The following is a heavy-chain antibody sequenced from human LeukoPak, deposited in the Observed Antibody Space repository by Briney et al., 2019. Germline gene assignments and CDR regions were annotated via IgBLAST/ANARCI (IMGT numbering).Heavy chain of an antibody. V-gene: IGHV4-34*01. Sequence: SETLSLTCAVYGGSFSGYYWSWIRQPPGKGLEWIGEINHSGSTNYNPSLKSRVTISVDTSKNQFSLKLSSVTAADTAVYYCARGTSGISLRSRWFDPWGQGTLVTVSS. CDR2: INHSGST. CDR3: ARGTSGISLRSRWFDP. CDR1: GGSFSGYY. D-gene: IGHD6-13*01. J-gene: IGHJ5*02.